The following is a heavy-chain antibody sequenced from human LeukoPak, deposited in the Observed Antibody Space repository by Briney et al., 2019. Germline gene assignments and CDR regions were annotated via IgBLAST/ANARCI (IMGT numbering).Heavy chain of an antibody. D-gene: IGHD6-19*01. J-gene: IGHJ3*02. CDR3: ARDPPRYSSLQVSDAFDI. CDR1: GFTVSSNY. Sequence: GGSLRLSCAASGFTVSSNYMSWVRQAPGKGLEWVSVIYSGGSTYYADSVKGRFTISRDNSKNTLYLQMNSLRAEDTAVYYCARDPPRYSSLQVSDAFDIWGQGTMVTVSS. CDR2: IYSGGST. V-gene: IGHV3-66*01.